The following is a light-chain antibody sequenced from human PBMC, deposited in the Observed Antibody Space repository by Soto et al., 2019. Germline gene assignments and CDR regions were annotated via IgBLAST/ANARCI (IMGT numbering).Light chain of an antibody. Sequence: DIQLYQSPSFLSASVGERVTMTCGASQDISDYLAWYQQRPGKAPKLLIYAASTLQSGVPSRFSGSGSGTEFTLTISSLQPDDFATYYCQHYNSYSEAFGQRTMADI. CDR2: AAS. CDR3: QHYNSYSEA. J-gene: IGKJ1*01. V-gene: IGKV1-9*01. CDR1: QDISDY.